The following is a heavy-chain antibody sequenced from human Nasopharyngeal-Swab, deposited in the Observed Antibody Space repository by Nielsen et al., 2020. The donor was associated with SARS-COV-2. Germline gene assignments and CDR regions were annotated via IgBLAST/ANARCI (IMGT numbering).Heavy chain of an antibody. J-gene: IGHJ2*01. V-gene: IGHV3-9*01. CDR3: ARLSGSSWDFDL. CDR1: GFTFDDYS. CDR2: ITWNSGTI. D-gene: IGHD6-13*01. Sequence: SLKISCVASGFTFDDYSMNWVRQIPGTGLEWVSGITWNSGTIGYADSVRGRFTISRDNAKNSLYLQMNSLRAEDTAVYYCARLSGSSWDFDLWGRGTLVTVSS.